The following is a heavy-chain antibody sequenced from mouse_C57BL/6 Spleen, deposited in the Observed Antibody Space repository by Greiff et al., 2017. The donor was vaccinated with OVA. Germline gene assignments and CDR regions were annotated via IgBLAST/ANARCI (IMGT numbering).Heavy chain of an antibody. CDR3: AREVTRAMDY. CDR1: GYTFTSYW. D-gene: IGHD2-2*01. CDR2: IDPSDSYT. Sequence: VQLQQPGAELVRPGTSVKLSCKASGYTFTSYWMHWVKQRPGQGLEWIGVIDPSDSYTNYNQKFKGKATLTVDTSSSTAYMQLSSLTSEDSAVYYCAREVTRAMDYWGQGTSVTVSS. V-gene: IGHV1-59*01. J-gene: IGHJ4*01.